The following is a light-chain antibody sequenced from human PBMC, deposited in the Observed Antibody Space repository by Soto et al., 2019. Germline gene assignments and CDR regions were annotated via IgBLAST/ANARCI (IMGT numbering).Light chain of an antibody. CDR1: SGHSSYI. CDR2: VEGSGNY. V-gene: IGLV4-60*03. Sequence: QSVLTQSSSASASLGSSVKLTCTLSSGHSSYIIAWQQQQTGKAPRFLMTVEGSGNYNKGSGVPDRVSGSSAGADRYLTISNLQSEDEATYYCDTWDTNTQVFGGGTKLTVL. J-gene: IGLJ2*01. CDR3: DTWDTNTQV.